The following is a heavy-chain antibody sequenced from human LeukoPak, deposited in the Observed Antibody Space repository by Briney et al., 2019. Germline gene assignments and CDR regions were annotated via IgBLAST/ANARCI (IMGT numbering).Heavy chain of an antibody. D-gene: IGHD3-3*01. J-gene: IGHJ4*02. CDR2: IRSKTHGGTT. Sequence: GGSLRLSCTVSGFILGDYAMSWVRQAPGKGLEWVGFIRSKTHGGTTEYAASVKGRFSISRDDSKNIAYLQMNSLKTEDTAVYYCNRDGIPETNRSGYYVDFWGQGTLVTVAS. CDR1: GFILGDYA. V-gene: IGHV3-49*04. CDR3: NRDGIPETNRSGYYVDF.